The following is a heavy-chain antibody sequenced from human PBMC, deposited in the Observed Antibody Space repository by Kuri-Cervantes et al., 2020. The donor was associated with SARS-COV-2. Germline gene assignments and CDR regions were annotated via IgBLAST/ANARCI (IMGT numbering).Heavy chain of an antibody. CDR1: GGTFSSYA. V-gene: IGHV1-69*13. CDR3: AADSLYDYVWGSYRFPRGYYYYGMDV. D-gene: IGHD3-16*02. CDR2: IIPIFGTA. Sequence: SVKVSCKASGGTFSSYAISWVRQAPGQGLEWMGRIIPIFGTANYAQKFQGRVTITADESTSTAYMELSSLRSEDTAVYYCAADSLYDYVWGSYRFPRGYYYYGMDVWGQGTTVTVSS. J-gene: IGHJ6*02.